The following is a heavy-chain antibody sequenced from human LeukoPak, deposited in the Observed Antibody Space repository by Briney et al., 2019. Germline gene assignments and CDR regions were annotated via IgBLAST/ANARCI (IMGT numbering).Heavy chain of an antibody. CDR2: IFYSGRT. CDR3: ASQDTTMVSFDY. CDR1: GDSISTDSYF. Sequence: PSETLSLTCTVSGDSISTDSYFWGWLRQPPGQGLQWIGSIFYSGRTYYNPSLQTRLTISVDTSKNQLSLKLSSVTAADTAVYYCASQDTTMVSFDYWGQGTLVTVSS. V-gene: IGHV4-39*01. D-gene: IGHD5-18*01. J-gene: IGHJ4*02.